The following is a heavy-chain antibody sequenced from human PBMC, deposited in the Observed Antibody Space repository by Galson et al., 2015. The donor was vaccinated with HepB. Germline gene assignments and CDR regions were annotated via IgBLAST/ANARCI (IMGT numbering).Heavy chain of an antibody. J-gene: IGHJ5*02. D-gene: IGHD3-10*01. CDR3: TLLTRGS. Sequence: SLRLSCAASGFIFSSAWINWIRQSPGKGLEWIGRIKTVSEGGTAEYAAPAKDRFTISRDGSKDKVFLHMNKLRAEDTGLYYCTLLTRGSWGRGTLVTVSS. CDR2: IKTVSEGGTA. CDR1: GFIFSSAW. V-gene: IGHV3-15*07.